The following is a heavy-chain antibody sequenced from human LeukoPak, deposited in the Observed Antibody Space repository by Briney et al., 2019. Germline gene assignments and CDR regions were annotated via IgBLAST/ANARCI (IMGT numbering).Heavy chain of an antibody. CDR3: AKRVGTKSSPFDY. CDR2: ISGSGGST. V-gene: IGHV3-23*01. Sequence: GGSLRLSCAASGFTFSSYAMSWVRQAPGKGLEWVSAISGSGGSTYYADSVKGRFSISRDNSKNTLDLEMNSLRVDDTAVYYCAKRVGTKSSPFDYWGQGTLVTVSS. D-gene: IGHD1-26*01. J-gene: IGHJ4*02. CDR1: GFTFSSYA.